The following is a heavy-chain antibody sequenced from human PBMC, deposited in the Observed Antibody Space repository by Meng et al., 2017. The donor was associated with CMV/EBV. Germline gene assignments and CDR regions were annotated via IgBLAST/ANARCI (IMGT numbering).Heavy chain of an antibody. V-gene: IGHV1-8*01. J-gene: IGHJ6*02. Sequence: ASVKVSCKASGYTFTSYDINWVRRATGQGLEWMGWMNPNSGNTGYAQKFQGRVTMTRNTSISTAYMELSSLRSEDTAVYYCARGAAPYYDFWSGYYLWGFYYGMDVWGQGTTVTVSS. CDR3: ARGAAPYYDFWSGYYLWGFYYGMDV. CDR1: GYTFTSYD. D-gene: IGHD3-3*01. CDR2: MNPNSGNT.